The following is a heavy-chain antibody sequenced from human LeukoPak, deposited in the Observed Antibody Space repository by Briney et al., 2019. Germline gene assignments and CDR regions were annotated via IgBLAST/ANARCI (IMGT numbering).Heavy chain of an antibody. Sequence: GGSLRLSCATSGFTFRNYAMHWVRQAPGKGLEWAAVILYDGSNKYTDSVKGRFTISRDNFKNTLYLQMNSLRGEDTAMYYCARDLLGMDVWGQGTTVTVSS. CDR2: ILYDGSNK. CDR1: GFTFRNYA. V-gene: IGHV3-30-3*01. CDR3: ARDLLGMDV. J-gene: IGHJ6*02.